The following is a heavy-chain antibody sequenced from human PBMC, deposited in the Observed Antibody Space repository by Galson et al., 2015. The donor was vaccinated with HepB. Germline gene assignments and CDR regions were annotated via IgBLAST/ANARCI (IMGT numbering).Heavy chain of an antibody. Sequence: SLRLSCAASGFTFDDYAMQWIRQAPGKGLEWVSGISWNSDSIGYADSVKGRFTISRDNAKNSLYLHMTNLRPEDTAFYYCTKGGSKYDSDSYFSLHMWGQGTLVIVSS. CDR2: ISWNSDSI. CDR3: TKGGSKYDSDSYFSLHM. CDR1: GFTFDDYA. V-gene: IGHV3-9*01. D-gene: IGHD3-10*01. J-gene: IGHJ4*02.